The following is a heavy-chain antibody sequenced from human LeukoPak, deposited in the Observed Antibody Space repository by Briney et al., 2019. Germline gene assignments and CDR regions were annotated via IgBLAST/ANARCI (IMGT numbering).Heavy chain of an antibody. CDR3: AKGYYRDSSGYPLYYGMVV. CDR1: GFTFNNYA. CDR2: ISASGGST. J-gene: IGHJ6*02. D-gene: IGHD3-22*01. V-gene: IGHV3-23*01. Sequence: GGSLRLSCAASGFTFNNYAMSWVRQAPGKGLEWVSAISASGGSTYYADSVKGRFTISRDNSKNTLYLQMNSLRAEDTALYYCAKGYYRDSSGYPLYYGMVVWGQGTTVTVSS.